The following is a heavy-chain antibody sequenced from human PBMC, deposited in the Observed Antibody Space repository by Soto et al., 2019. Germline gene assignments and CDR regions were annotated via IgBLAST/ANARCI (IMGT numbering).Heavy chain of an antibody. V-gene: IGHV4-59*01. CDR3: ARSYSGPTPYYDY. J-gene: IGHJ4*02. CDR2: IYYTGST. D-gene: IGHD5-12*01. Sequence: PEALSLTYTVSCGFLSSYYWSWIRQPPGKGLEWIGYIYYTGSTNYNPSLKSRLTMSVDTSKNQFSLKLSSVTAADTAFYYCARSYSGPTPYYDYWGQGTLVTVSA. CDR1: CGFLSSYY.